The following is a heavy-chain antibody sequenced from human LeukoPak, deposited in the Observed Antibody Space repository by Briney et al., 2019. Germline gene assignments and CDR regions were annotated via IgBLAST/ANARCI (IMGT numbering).Heavy chain of an antibody. V-gene: IGHV1-69*04. Sequence: SVKVSCKASGGTFSSYAISWVRQAPGQGLEWMGRIIPILGIANYAQKFQGRVTITADKSTSTAYMELSSLRSEDTAVYYCARDEYSTPNDAFDIWGQGTMVTVSS. CDR2: IIPILGIA. CDR1: GGTFSSYA. J-gene: IGHJ3*02. D-gene: IGHD6-6*01. CDR3: ARDEYSTPNDAFDI.